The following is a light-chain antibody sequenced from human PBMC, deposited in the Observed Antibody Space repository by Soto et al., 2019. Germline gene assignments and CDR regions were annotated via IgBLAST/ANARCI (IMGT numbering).Light chain of an antibody. CDR2: GVT. CDR1: SGDVGGYNY. Sequence: QSALTQPASVSGSPRQSITISCTGTSGDVGGYNYVSWYQQHPGKAPKLLISGVTNRPSGVSNRFAGSKSGNTASLTISGLQADDEADYYCSSYTTTKTLLFGGGTKLTVL. J-gene: IGLJ2*01. V-gene: IGLV2-14*01. CDR3: SSYTTTKTLL.